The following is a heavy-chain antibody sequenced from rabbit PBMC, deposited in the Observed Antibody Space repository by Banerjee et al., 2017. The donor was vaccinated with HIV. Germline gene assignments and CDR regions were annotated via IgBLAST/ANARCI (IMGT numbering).Heavy chain of an antibody. CDR1: GFSFSNKYV. D-gene: IGHD8-1*01. CDR3: ARNGAGSNYAFKL. CDR2: IYAGRSGTT. Sequence: QEQLEESGGDLVKPEGSLTLTCTASGFSFSNKYVMCWVRQAPGKGLEWIACIYAGRSGTTYYASWAKGRFTISKTSSTTVTLQMTSLTAADTATYFCARNGAGSNYAFKLWGPGTLVTVS. V-gene: IGHV1S45*01. J-gene: IGHJ4*01.